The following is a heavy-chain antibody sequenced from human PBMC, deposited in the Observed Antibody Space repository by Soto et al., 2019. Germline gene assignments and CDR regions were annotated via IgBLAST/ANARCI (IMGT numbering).Heavy chain of an antibody. CDR1: GYTFTSYG. D-gene: IGHD1-1*01. CDR2: ISAYNGNT. CDR3: AVTATINDAFDI. Sequence: QVQLVQSGAEVKKPGASVKVSCKASGYTFTSYGISWVRQAPGQGLEWMGWISAYNGNTNYAQKLQGRVTMTTDTSTSRAYRELTSLRSDDTAVYYCAVTATINDAFDIWGQGTMVTVSS. J-gene: IGHJ3*02. V-gene: IGHV1-18*01.